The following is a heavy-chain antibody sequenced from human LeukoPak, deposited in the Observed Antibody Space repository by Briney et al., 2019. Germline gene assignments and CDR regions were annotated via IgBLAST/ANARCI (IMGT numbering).Heavy chain of an antibody. Sequence: SETLSLTCTVSGDSISNYYWSWIRQPAGKGLEWIGRIYTSGSTNYNPSLKSRVTISVDTSKNQFSLKLSSVTAADTAVYYCARGGSYGDSPIYYLDYWGQGTLATVSS. D-gene: IGHD4-17*01. CDR1: GDSISNYY. CDR3: ARGGSYGDSPIYYLDY. J-gene: IGHJ4*02. CDR2: IYTSGST. V-gene: IGHV4-4*07.